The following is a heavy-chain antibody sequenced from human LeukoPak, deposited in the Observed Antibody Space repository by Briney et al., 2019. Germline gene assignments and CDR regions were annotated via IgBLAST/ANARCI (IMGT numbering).Heavy chain of an antibody. CDR1: GGSISSYY. J-gene: IGHJ4*02. V-gene: IGHV4-59*01. CDR2: IYYSGST. Sequence: SETLSLTCTVSGGSISSYYWSWIRQPPGKGLEWIGYIYYSGSTNYNPSLKSRVTISVDTSKNQFSLKLSSVTAADTAVYYCAREEGVVGATFDYWGQGTLVTVSS. CDR3: AREEGVVGATFDY. D-gene: IGHD1-26*01.